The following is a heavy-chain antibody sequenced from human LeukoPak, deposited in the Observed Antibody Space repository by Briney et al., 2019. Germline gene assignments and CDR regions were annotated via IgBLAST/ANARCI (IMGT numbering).Heavy chain of an antibody. V-gene: IGHV3-74*01. J-gene: IGHJ3*02. CDR2: INSDGSST. CDR3: ARGGYYSLDAFDI. CDR1: GFTFSSYW. D-gene: IGHD3-22*01. Sequence: GGSLRLSCAASGFTFSSYWMHWVRQAPGKGLVWVSRINSDGSSTSYADSVKGRFTISRDNAKNTLYLQMNSPRAEDTAVYYCARGGYYSLDAFDIWGQGTMVTVSS.